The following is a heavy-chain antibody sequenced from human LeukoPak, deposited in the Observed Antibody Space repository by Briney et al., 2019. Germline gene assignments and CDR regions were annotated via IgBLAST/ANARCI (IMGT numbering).Heavy chain of an antibody. CDR2: ISYDGSNK. D-gene: IGHD6-19*01. J-gene: IGHJ6*03. CDR3: AKDGGYSSGWYYYYYYMDV. Sequence: LSLTCTVSGGSINSYYWSWIRQPPGKGLEWVAVISYDGSNKYYADSVKGRFTISRDNSKNTLYLQMNSLGAEDTAVYYCAKDGGYSSGWYYYYYYMDVWGKGTTVTVSS. CDR1: GGSINSYY. V-gene: IGHV3-30*18.